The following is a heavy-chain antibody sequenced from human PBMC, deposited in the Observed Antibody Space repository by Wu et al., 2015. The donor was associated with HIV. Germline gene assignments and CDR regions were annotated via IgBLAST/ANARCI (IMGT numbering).Heavy chain of an antibody. V-gene: IGHV1-69*12. Sequence: QVQLVQSGAEMKKPGSSMKVSCKASGGIFSNFGVSWVRQAPGQGPEWMGGIIPMFKTPNYARDFRGRVTIAADESTNTVYLELRGLRLGDTAVYYCASRIVEAGRPFDNWGQGTLVTVSS. J-gene: IGHJ4*02. D-gene: IGHD6-13*01. CDR3: ASRIVEAGRPFDN. CDR1: GGIFSNFG. CDR2: IIPMFKTP.